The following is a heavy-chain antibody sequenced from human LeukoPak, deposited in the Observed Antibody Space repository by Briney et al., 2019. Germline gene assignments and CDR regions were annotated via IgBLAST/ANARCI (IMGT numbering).Heavy chain of an antibody. CDR1: GFTFSSYA. Sequence: PGGSLRLSCAASGFTFSSYAMSWVRQAPGKGLEWVSAISGSGGSTYYADSVKGRFTISRDNSKNTLYLQMNSLRAEDTAVYHCAKDDRYDSSGYDYWGQGTLVTVSS. D-gene: IGHD3-22*01. V-gene: IGHV3-23*01. J-gene: IGHJ4*02. CDR3: AKDDRYDSSGYDY. CDR2: ISGSGGST.